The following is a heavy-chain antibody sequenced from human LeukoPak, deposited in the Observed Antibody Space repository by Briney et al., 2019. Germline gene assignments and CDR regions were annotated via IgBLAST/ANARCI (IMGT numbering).Heavy chain of an antibody. J-gene: IGHJ6*03. V-gene: IGHV4-39*07. Sequence: SETLSLTCTVSGGSISSSSYYWGWIRQPPGKGLEWIGSICYSGSTYYNPSLKSRVTISVDTSKNQFSLKLSSVTAADTAVYYCAREIEGQTNYYYYYMDVWGKGTTVTISS. CDR2: ICYSGST. D-gene: IGHD1-14*01. CDR1: GGSISSSSYY. CDR3: AREIEGQTNYYYYYMDV.